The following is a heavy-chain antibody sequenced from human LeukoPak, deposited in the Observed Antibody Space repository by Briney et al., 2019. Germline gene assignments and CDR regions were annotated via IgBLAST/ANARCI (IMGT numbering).Heavy chain of an antibody. J-gene: IGHJ4*02. CDR1: GFTFSSYG. V-gene: IGHV3-23*01. CDR2: ISGSGGST. CDR3: AKVSGNDFWSGYFYYFDY. Sequence: GGSLRLSCAASGFTFSSYGMSWVRQAPGKGLEWVSAISGSGGSTYYADSVKGRFTISRDNSKNTLYLQMNSLRAEDTAVYYCAKVSGNDFWSGYFYYFDYWGQGTLVTVSS. D-gene: IGHD3-3*01.